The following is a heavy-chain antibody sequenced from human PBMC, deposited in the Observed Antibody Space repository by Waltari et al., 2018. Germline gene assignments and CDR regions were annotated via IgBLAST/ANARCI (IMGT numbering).Heavy chain of an antibody. D-gene: IGHD2-15*01. Sequence: QVQLVQSGAEVKKPGASVKVSCKASGYTFTSYYMHWVRQAPGQGLEWMGIINPSGGSTSYAQKFQGRVTITRDTSTSTVYMELSSLRSEDTAVYYCARVVAATKDFDYWGQGTLVTVSS. CDR1: GYTFTSYY. CDR3: ARVVAATKDFDY. CDR2: INPSGGST. V-gene: IGHV1-46*01. J-gene: IGHJ4*02.